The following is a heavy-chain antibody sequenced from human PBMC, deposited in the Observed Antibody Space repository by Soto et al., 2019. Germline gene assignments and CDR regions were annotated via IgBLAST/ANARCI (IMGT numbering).Heavy chain of an antibody. CDR1: GFTFSSYA. J-gene: IGHJ4*02. CDR3: AKGAPAVLRFLEWLLIGDFDY. Sequence: HPGGSLGLSCAASGFTFSSYAMSWVRQAPGKGLEWVSAISGSGGSTYYADSVKGRFTISRDNSKNTLYLQMNSLRAEDTAVYYCAKGAPAVLRFLEWLLIGDFDYWGQGTLVTVSS. V-gene: IGHV3-23*01. D-gene: IGHD3-3*01. CDR2: ISGSGGST.